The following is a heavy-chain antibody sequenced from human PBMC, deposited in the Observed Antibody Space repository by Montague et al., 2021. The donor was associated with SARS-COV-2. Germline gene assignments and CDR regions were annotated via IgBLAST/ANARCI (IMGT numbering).Heavy chain of an antibody. V-gene: IGHV4-59*01. CDR2: IYNNGST. Sequence: SETLSLTCTVSGGSISRYSWTWIRQPPGKGLDWIGYIYNNGSTNYNPSLTIRVTISVDTSKNQFSLKLSSVSAAATAVYYCARVGRGSSWYEVAFDIWGQGTTVTVSS. D-gene: IGHD6-13*01. J-gene: IGHJ3*02. CDR3: ARVGRGSSWYEVAFDI. CDR1: GGSISRYS.